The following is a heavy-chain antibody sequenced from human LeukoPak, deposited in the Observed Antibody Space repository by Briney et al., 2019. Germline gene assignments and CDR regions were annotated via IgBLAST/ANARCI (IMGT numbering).Heavy chain of an antibody. CDR1: GGSISSSSYY. D-gene: IGHD1-7*01. CDR3: ARGLTGSTGFDP. J-gene: IGHJ5*02. CDR2: IYYSGST. Sequence: SETLSLTCTVSGGSISSSSYYWGWIRQPPEKGLEWIGSIYYSGSTYYNPSLKSRVTISVDTSKNQFSLKLSSVTAADTAVYFCARGLTGSTGFDPWGQGTLVTVSS. V-gene: IGHV4-39*07.